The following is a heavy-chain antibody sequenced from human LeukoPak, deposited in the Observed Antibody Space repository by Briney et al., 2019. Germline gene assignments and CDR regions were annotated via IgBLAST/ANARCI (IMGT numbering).Heavy chain of an antibody. D-gene: IGHD2-15*01. V-gene: IGHV3-49*04. CDR3: SRGWGYCSGGRCHYGMDV. J-gene: IGHJ6*02. CDR1: GFTFGVHA. CDR2: IRSKAYGGTT. Sequence: PGRSLRLSCTTSGFTFGVHAVSWVRQAPGKGLEWVGFIRSKAYGGTTEYAASVKGRFTISRDDSKSIAYLQMNSLETEDTAVYYCSRGWGYCSGGRCHYGMDVWGQGTTVTVSS.